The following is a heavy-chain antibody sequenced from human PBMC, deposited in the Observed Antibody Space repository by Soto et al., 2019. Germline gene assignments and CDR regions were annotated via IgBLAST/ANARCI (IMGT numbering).Heavy chain of an antibody. CDR1: VFIFRTYW. V-gene: IGHV3-74*01. D-gene: IGHD7-27*01. CDR3: AMGTMDV. CDR2: INNDGSST. Sequence: GGSLRLSCAASVFIFRTYWMQWVRQVPGKYLVWVSRINNDGSSTXXADSVKGRXTISRDNAKDTXYLQMXSLRVEDTAVYYCAMGTMDVWRKGTTVTXSS. J-gene: IGHJ6*04.